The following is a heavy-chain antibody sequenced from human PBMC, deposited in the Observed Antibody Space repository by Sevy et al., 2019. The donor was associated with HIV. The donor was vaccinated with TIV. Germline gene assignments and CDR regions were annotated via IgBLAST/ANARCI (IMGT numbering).Heavy chain of an antibody. D-gene: IGHD6-13*01. J-gene: IGHJ4*02. CDR2: ISSSSSYI. Sequence: GGSLRLSCAASGFTFSSYSMNWVRQAPGKGLEWVSSISSSSSYIYYADSVKGRFTISRDNAKNSLYLQMTSLGAEDTAVYYCARDPHSSSWPYYFDYWGQGTLVTVSS. V-gene: IGHV3-21*01. CDR1: GFTFSSYS. CDR3: ARDPHSSSWPYYFDY.